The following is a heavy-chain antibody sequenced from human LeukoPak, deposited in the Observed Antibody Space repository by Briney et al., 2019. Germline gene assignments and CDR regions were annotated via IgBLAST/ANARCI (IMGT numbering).Heavy chain of an antibody. V-gene: IGHV4-59*12. CDR1: GGSISSYS. CDR2: IYYSGST. D-gene: IGHD3-10*01. Sequence: SETLSLTCTVSGGSISSYSWSWIRQPPGKGLEWIGYIYYSGSTNYNPSLKSRLTISVDTSKNQFSLKLSSVTAADTAVHYCARGGRFRRVRGVYFDYWGQGTLVTVSS. J-gene: IGHJ4*02. CDR3: ARGGRFRRVRGVYFDY.